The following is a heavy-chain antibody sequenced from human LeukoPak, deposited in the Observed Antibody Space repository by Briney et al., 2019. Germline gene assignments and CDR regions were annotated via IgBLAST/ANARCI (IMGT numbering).Heavy chain of an antibody. CDR2: ISSSSNYI. V-gene: IGHV3-21*01. CDR1: GFTFSSYS. Sequence: GGSLRLSCAASGFTFSSYSMNWVRQAPGKGLEWVSSISSSSNYIYYADSVKGRVTISRDNAKNSLYLQMNSLRAEDTAVYYCTRYYDFWSSYSSYYYMDVWGKGTTVTVSS. CDR3: TRYYDFWSSYSSYYYMDV. D-gene: IGHD3-3*01. J-gene: IGHJ6*03.